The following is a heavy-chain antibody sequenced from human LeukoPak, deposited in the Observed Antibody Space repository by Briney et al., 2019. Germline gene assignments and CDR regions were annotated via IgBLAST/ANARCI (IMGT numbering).Heavy chain of an antibody. CDR1: GYTFTSNG. J-gene: IGHJ4*02. Sequence: ASVKVSCKASGYTFTSNGISWVRQAPGQGLEWVGWISVYNGNTNYAQNLQGRVTMTTDTSTSTAYMGLRSLRSDDTAVYYCARDKGGAYSTGWYDYWGQGTLVTVSS. D-gene: IGHD6-19*01. CDR3: ARDKGGAYSTGWYDY. CDR2: ISVYNGNT. V-gene: IGHV1-18*01.